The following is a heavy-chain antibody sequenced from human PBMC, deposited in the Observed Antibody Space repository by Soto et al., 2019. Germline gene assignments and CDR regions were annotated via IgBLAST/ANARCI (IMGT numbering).Heavy chain of an antibody. D-gene: IGHD2-15*01. CDR2: ISYEGSNK. J-gene: IGHJ5*02. Sequence: GGSLRLSCAASGFTFSSYGMHWVRQAPGKGLEWVAVISYEGSNKYYADSVKGRFTISRDNSRNTMYLQMDSLRAEGTAVYYCAKPGYCSGSICYNWFDPWGQGTLVTVSS. CDR1: GFTFSSYG. CDR3: AKPGYCSGSICYNWFDP. V-gene: IGHV3-30*18.